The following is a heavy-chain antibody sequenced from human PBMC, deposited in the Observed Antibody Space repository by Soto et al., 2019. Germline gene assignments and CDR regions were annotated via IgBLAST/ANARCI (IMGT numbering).Heavy chain of an antibody. V-gene: IGHV1-69*06. CDR1: GCPFSSYA. J-gene: IGHJ4*02. CDR3: ARVTSYELRN. D-gene: IGHD2-2*01. Sequence: QVQLVQSGAEVKKPGSSVKVSCTASGCPFSSYAISWVRQAPGHGLEWMGGLIPIFGTANYAQKFQGRDTTTADKSTSTAYMELSSLRAEDTAVLYCARVTSYELRNWGQGTLVTGSS. CDR2: LIPIFGTA.